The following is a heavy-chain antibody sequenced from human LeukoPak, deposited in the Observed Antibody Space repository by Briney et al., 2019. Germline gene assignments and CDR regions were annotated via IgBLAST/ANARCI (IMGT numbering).Heavy chain of an antibody. D-gene: IGHD1-26*01. CDR1: GGTFSSYA. CDR2: INPIFGTA. Sequence: GASVKVSCKASGGTFSSYAISWVRQAPGQGLEWMGGINPIFGTANYAQKFQGRVTITADESTSTAYMELSSLRSEDTAVYYCARDLGIVGAKGFDYWGQGTLVTVSS. CDR3: ARDLGIVGAKGFDY. V-gene: IGHV1-69*13. J-gene: IGHJ4*02.